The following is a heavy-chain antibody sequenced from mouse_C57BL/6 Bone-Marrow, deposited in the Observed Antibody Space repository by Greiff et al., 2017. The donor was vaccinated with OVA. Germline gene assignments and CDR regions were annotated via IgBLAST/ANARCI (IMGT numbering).Heavy chain of an antibody. J-gene: IGHJ1*03. D-gene: IGHD1-1*01. CDR1: GYTFTSYW. CDR3: AISITTVVDWYFDV. CDR2: INPSNGGT. Sequence: VQLQQPGTELVKPGASVKLSCKASGYTFTSYWMHWVKQRPGQGLEWIGNINPSNGGTNYNEKFKSKATLTVDKSSSTAYMQLSSLTSEDSAVYYCAISITTVVDWYFDVWGTGTTVTVSS. V-gene: IGHV1-53*01.